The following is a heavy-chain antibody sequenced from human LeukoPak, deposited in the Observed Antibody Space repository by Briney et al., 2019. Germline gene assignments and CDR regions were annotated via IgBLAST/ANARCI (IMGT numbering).Heavy chain of an antibody. J-gene: IGHJ3*02. D-gene: IGHD3-22*01. CDR2: ISSSGSI. Sequence: GGSLRLSCAASGLTVSSNYMSWIRQAPGKGLEWVSYISSSGSIYYADSVKGRFTISRDNAKNSLYLQMNSLRAEDTAVYYCARDWRDSSGKFPNDAFDIWGQGTMVTVSS. CDR3: ARDWRDSSGKFPNDAFDI. V-gene: IGHV3-11*04. CDR1: GLTVSSNY.